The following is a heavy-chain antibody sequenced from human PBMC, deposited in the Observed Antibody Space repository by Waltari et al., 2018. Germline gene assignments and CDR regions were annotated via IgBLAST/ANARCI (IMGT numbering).Heavy chain of an antibody. CDR2: IYYNGNT. D-gene: IGHD3-10*01. V-gene: IGHV4-30-4*01. Sequence: QVRLQESGPGVVTPSQTLSLTCTVPGCSLSRGDYYWSWIRQPPGKGLEWIGSIYYNGNTYYNPSLKSRLTMSVDTSKNQFSLKVSSVTAADTAVYYCASPHYYHAGSYIDYWGQGTLVTVSS. CDR3: ASPHYYHAGSYIDY. J-gene: IGHJ4*02. CDR1: GCSLSRGDYY.